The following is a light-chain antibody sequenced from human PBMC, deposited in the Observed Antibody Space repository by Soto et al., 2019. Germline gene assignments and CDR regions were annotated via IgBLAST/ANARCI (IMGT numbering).Light chain of an antibody. J-gene: IGLJ3*02. CDR3: AAWDGSLQTWV. Sequence: QSVLTQPPSASGTPRQRVTISCSGSSSNIGSNTVNWYQQLPGTAPKLLIYTNNQRPSGVPDRFSDSKSGTSASLAISGLQPEDEADYYCAAWDGSLQTWVFGGGTKVTVL. CDR2: TNN. V-gene: IGLV1-44*01. CDR1: SSNIGSNT.